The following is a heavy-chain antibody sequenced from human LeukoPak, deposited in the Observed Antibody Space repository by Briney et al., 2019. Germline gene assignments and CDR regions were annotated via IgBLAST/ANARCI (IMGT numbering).Heavy chain of an antibody. CDR2: IYYSGNT. J-gene: IGHJ3*02. V-gene: IGHV4-59*01. CDR1: GGSLSSYY. CDR3: ARNLRIQDAFDI. Sequence: SETLSLTCTVSGGSLSSYYWSWIRQPPGKGLEWIGYIYYSGNTYYNPSLKSRVTISVDTSKTQFSLKLSSVTAADTAVYYCARNLRIQDAFDIWGQGTMVTVSS. D-gene: IGHD3-16*01.